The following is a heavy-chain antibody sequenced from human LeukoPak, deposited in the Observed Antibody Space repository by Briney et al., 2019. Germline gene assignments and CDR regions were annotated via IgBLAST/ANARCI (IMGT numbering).Heavy chain of an antibody. D-gene: IGHD4-17*01. V-gene: IGHV1-69*02. CDR2: IIPILGIA. CDR3: ARGGLGMTTVTKFDY. CDR1: GGTFTTYT. Sequence: ASVEVSCKASGGTFTTYTISWVGQAPGQGLEWMGRIIPILGIANYAQKFQGRVTITADKSTSTAYMELSSLRSEDTAVYYCARGGLGMTTVTKFDYWGQGTLVTVSS. J-gene: IGHJ4*02.